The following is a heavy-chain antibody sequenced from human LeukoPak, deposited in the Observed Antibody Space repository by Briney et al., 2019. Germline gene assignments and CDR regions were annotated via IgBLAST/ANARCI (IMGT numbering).Heavy chain of an antibody. J-gene: IGHJ4*02. CDR1: GGSVTSTNW. CDR2: VHLDGRT. Sequence: PSETLSLTCDVSGGSVTSTNWWTWFRQPPRKGLEWIGEVHLDGRTNYNPSLKSRLVMSADLPENHISLKLTSVTAADTAVYYCAREGGFYRPLDYSGQGTLVTVSS. V-gene: IGHV4-4*02. D-gene: IGHD6-25*01. CDR3: AREGGFYRPLDY.